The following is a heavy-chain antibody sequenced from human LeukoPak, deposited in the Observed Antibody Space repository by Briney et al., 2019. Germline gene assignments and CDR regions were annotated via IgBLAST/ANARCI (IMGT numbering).Heavy chain of an antibody. CDR3: ARLATPLSWFDP. CDR1: GGSIGTYY. D-gene: IGHD2-15*01. CDR2: IYDSGST. J-gene: IGHJ5*02. V-gene: IGHV4-59*01. Sequence: SETLSLTCTVSGGSIGTYYWSWIRQSPGKAMEWIGYIYDSGSTNYNPSLKSRVTISLDTSKNQFSLKLRSMTAADTAVYFCARLATPLSWFDPWGQGTLVTVSS.